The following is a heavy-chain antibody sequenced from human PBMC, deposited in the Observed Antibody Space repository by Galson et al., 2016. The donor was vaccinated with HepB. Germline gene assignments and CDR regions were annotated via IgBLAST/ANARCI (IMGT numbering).Heavy chain of an antibody. V-gene: IGHV6-1*01. J-gene: IGHJ3*02. CDR3: ARTIPVAGIEGFDI. Sequence: CAISGDSVSSNSAAWNWIRQSPSRGLEWLGRTYYRSKWDNDYGESVKSRITINPDTSKNQFPLQLNSVTPEDTAVYYCARTIPVAGIEGFDIWGQGTMVTVSS. CDR2: TYYRSKWDN. CDR1: GDSVSSNSAA. D-gene: IGHD6-19*01.